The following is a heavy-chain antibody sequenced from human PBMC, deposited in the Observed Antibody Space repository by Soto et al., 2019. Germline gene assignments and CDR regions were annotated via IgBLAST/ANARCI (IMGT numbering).Heavy chain of an antibody. CDR1: AGTFNNHS. Sequence: QVQLVQSGTGVKKPGSSVAVSCQASAGTFNNHSLSWVRQAPGQGLEWMGRSIPILGRADYSQKFQGRLTLTVDKSTSTADMELSSLTSEDTAVYYCVIDLGYFDFWGQGTLVTVSS. CDR2: SIPILGRA. CDR3: VIDLGYFDF. V-gene: IGHV1-69*02. D-gene: IGHD2-15*01. J-gene: IGHJ4*02.